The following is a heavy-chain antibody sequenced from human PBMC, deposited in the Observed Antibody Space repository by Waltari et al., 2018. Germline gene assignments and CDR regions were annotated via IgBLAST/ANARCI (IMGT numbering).Heavy chain of an antibody. J-gene: IGHJ3*02. Sequence: QVQLQESGPGLVKPSETLSLTCAVSGYSISSGYYWGWIRQPPGKGLEWIGSIYHSGSTYYNPSLKSLVTISVDTSKNQFSLKLSSVTAADTAVYYCARRVESGSYGAENAFDIWGQGTMVTVSS. V-gene: IGHV4-38-2*01. D-gene: IGHD1-26*01. CDR2: IYHSGST. CDR1: GYSISSGYY. CDR3: ARRVESGSYGAENAFDI.